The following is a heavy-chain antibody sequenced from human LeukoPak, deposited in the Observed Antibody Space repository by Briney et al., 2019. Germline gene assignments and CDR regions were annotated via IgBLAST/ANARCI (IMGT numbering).Heavy chain of an antibody. CDR3: ARGGRWAGALDY. CDR1: GGSFSGYY. CDR2: INHSGST. D-gene: IGHD6-19*01. J-gene: IGHJ4*02. V-gene: IGHV4-34*01. Sequence: SETLSLTCAVYGGSFSGYYWSWTRQPPGKGLEWIGEINHSGSTNYNPSLKSRVTISVDTSKNQFSLKLSSVTAADTAVYYCARGGRWAGALDYWGQGTLVTVSS.